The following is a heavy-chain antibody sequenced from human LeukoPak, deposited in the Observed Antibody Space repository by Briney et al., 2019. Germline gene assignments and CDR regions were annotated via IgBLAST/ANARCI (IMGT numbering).Heavy chain of an antibody. J-gene: IGHJ4*02. CDR3: ATGTSITMGLSLVDYFDY. CDR2: ISSSSSYI. CDR1: GFTFSSYS. D-gene: IGHD3-10*01. V-gene: IGHV3-21*01. Sequence: GGSLRLSCAASGFTFSSYSMNWVRQAPGKGLEWVSSISSSSSYIYYADSVKGRFTISRDNAKNSLYLQMNSLRAEDTAVYYCATGTSITMGLSLVDYFDYWGQGTLVTVSS.